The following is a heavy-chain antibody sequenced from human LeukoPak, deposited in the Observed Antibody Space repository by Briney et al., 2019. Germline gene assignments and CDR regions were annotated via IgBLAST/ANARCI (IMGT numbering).Heavy chain of an antibody. J-gene: IGHJ4*02. Sequence: ASVKVSCKASGYTFTGYYMHWVRQAPGKGLEWMGGFDPEDGETIYAQKFQGRVTMTEDTSTDTAYMELSSLRSEDTAVYYCATSSGSYYDYWGQGTLVTVSS. CDR3: ATSSGSYYDY. CDR2: FDPEDGET. V-gene: IGHV1-24*01. CDR1: GYTFTGYY. D-gene: IGHD1-26*01.